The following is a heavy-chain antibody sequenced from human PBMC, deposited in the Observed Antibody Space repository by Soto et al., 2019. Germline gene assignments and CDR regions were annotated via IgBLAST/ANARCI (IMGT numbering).Heavy chain of an antibody. Sequence: GGSLRLSCAASGFTFSSYEMNWVRQAPGKGLEWVSYISSSGSTIYYADSVKGRFTISRDNAKNSLYLQMNSLRAEDTAVYYCARVGSYYYYYYGMDVWGQGTTVTVSS. CDR1: GFTFSSYE. D-gene: IGHD1-26*01. CDR3: ARVGSYYYYYYGMDV. CDR2: ISSSGSTI. V-gene: IGHV3-48*03. J-gene: IGHJ6*02.